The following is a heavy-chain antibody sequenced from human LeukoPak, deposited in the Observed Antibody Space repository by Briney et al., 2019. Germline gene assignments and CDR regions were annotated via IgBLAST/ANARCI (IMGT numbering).Heavy chain of an antibody. J-gene: IGHJ4*02. Sequence: GGSLRLSCVASGFTFGNYWMSWVRQAPGKGLECDSDIRGSGSDTYYADSVKGRFTISRDNSKNTVYLQMNSLRAEDTAVYYCAKGIAVAGNSQYFDYWGQGTLVIVSS. CDR3: AKGIAVAGNSQYFDY. D-gene: IGHD6-19*01. CDR2: IRGSGSDT. V-gene: IGHV3-23*01. CDR1: GFTFGNYW.